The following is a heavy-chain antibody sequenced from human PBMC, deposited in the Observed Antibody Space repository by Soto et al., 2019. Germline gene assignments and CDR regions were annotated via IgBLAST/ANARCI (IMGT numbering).Heavy chain of an antibody. V-gene: IGHV4-59*01. CDR3: ARAQKPYYGSGRYFWFDP. Sequence: SETLSLTCTVSGGSISSYYWSWIRQPPGKGLEWIGYIYYSGSTNYNPSLKSRVTISVDTSKNQFSLKLSSVTAVDTAVYYCARAQKPYYGSGRYFWFDPWGQGTLVTISS. J-gene: IGHJ5*02. CDR2: IYYSGST. D-gene: IGHD3-10*01. CDR1: GGSISSYY.